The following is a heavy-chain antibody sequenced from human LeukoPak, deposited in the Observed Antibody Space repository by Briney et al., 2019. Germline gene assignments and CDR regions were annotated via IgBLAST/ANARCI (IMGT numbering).Heavy chain of an antibody. D-gene: IGHD4-17*01. Sequence: GGSLRLSCAASGFTFSSYAMSWVRQAPGKGLEWVSAISGSGGSTYYADSVKGRFTISRDNSKNTLYLQMNSLRAEDTAVYYCATIPTVYYYYMDVWGKGTTVTVSS. CDR3: ATIPTVYYYYMDV. CDR2: ISGSGGST. CDR1: GFTFSSYA. J-gene: IGHJ6*03. V-gene: IGHV3-23*01.